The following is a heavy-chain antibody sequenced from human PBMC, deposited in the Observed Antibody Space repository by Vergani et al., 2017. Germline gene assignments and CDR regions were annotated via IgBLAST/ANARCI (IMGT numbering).Heavy chain of an antibody. J-gene: IGHJ3*02. CDR1: GSSISSDDFY. V-gene: IGHV4-30-4*01. CDR2: IHYSGTT. D-gene: IGHD2-2*01. CDR3: ARRCSTTCSTMGRAAFAI. Sequence: QLQLQESGPGLVKPSQTLSLICTVSGSSISSDDFYWSWIRQPPGKGLEWIGYIHYSGTTYYNSSLKSRVSMSVATSKKQFSLKMNSVAAADTAVYYCARRCSTTCSTMGRAAFAIWGQGTMVTVSS.